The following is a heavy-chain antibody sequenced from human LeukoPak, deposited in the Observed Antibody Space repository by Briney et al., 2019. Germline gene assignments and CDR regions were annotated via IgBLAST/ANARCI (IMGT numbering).Heavy chain of an antibody. CDR2: IRYDGSNK. CDR1: GFTFSSYG. Sequence: GGSLRLSCAASGFTFSSYGMHWVRQAPGKGLEWVAFIRYDGSNKYYADSVKGRFTISRDNAKNSLYLQMSSLRAEDTAVYYCARVEVLWFGEFDYMDVWGKGTTVTISS. V-gene: IGHV3-30*02. CDR3: ARVEVLWFGEFDYMDV. D-gene: IGHD3-10*01. J-gene: IGHJ6*03.